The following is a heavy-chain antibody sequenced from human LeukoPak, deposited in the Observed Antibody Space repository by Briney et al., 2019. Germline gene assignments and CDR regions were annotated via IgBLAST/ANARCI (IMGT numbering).Heavy chain of an antibody. CDR1: GGSISSGSYY. D-gene: IGHD1-26*01. J-gene: IGHJ4*02. CDR2: IYTSGST. Sequence: SETLSLTCTVSGGSISSGSYYWSWIRQPAGKGLEWIGRIYTSGSTNYNPSLKSRVTMSVDTSKNQFSLKLSSVTAADTAVYYCAREGGWELLQHEFDYWGQGTLVTVSS. CDR3: AREGGWELLQHEFDY. V-gene: IGHV4-61*02.